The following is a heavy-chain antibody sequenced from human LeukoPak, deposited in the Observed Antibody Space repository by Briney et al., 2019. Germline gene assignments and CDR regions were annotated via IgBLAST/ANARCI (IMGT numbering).Heavy chain of an antibody. CDR3: ASRGSYRFDY. Sequence: GGSLRLSCAASGFALSSHWMTWVRQAPGKGLEWVSHITASGTAMFYADSVKGRFTISRDNAKNSLYLQMNSLRDEDTAVYYCASRGSYRFDYWGQGTLVTVSS. D-gene: IGHD1-26*01. J-gene: IGHJ4*02. V-gene: IGHV3-48*02. CDR2: ITASGTAM. CDR1: GFALSSHW.